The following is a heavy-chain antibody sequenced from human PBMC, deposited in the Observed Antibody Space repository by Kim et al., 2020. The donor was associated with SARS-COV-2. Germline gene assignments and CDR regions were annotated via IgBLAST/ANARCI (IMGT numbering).Heavy chain of an antibody. J-gene: IGHJ3*02. Sequence: GGSLRLSCAASGFTFSSYGMHWVRQAPGKGLVWVSRISIGGSATSYADSVKGRFTISRDNAKNRLYLQMNSLRAEDTAVYYCARGNLRAFDIWGQGTLVTVSS. V-gene: IGHV3-74*01. CDR3: ARGNLRAFDI. D-gene: IGHD1-1*01. CDR2: ISIGGSAT. CDR1: GFTFSSYG.